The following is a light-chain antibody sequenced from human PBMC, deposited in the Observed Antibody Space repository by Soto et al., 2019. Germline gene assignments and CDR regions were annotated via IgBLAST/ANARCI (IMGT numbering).Light chain of an antibody. V-gene: IGLV1-44*01. Sequence: QSVLTQPPSASGTPGQRVTISCSGSSSNIGGNTVTWYQQLPGAAPKLLIYSNNQRPSGVPDRFSGSKSGTSASLAISGLQSEDEADYYCAAWDDSLNGPYVFGTGTKVTV. J-gene: IGLJ1*01. CDR3: AAWDDSLNGPYV. CDR2: SNN. CDR1: SSNIGGNT.